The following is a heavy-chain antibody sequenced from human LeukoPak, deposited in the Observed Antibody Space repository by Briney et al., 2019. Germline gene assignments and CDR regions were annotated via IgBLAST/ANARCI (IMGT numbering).Heavy chain of an antibody. V-gene: IGHV4-34*01. Sequence: KASETLSLTCAVYGGSFSGYYWSWIRQPPGKGLEWIGEINHSGSTNYNPSLKSRVTISVDTSKNQFSLKLSSVTAADTAVYYCARGGRYRVAFDIWGQGTMVTVPS. CDR3: ARGGRYRVAFDI. CDR2: INHSGST. CDR1: GGSFSGYY. J-gene: IGHJ3*02. D-gene: IGHD5-18*01.